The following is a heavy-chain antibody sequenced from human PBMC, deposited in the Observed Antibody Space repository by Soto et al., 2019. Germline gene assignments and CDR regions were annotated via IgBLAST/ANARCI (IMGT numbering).Heavy chain of an antibody. CDR2: IYYSGST. V-gene: IGHV4-39*07. CDR1: GGSISSSSYY. D-gene: IGHD2-21*01. J-gene: IGHJ4*02. Sequence: PSETLSLTCTVSGGSISSSSYYWGWIRHPPGKGLEWIGSIYYSGSTYYNPSLKSRVTISVDTSKNQFSLKLSSVTAADTAVYYCASFRSSFGDIEYYFDYWGQGTLVTVSS. CDR3: ASFRSSFGDIEYYFDY.